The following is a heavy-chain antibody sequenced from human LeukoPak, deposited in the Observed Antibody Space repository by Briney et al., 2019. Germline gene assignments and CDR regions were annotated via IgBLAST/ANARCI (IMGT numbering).Heavy chain of an antibody. V-gene: IGHV3-23*01. J-gene: IGHJ4*02. D-gene: IGHD3-22*01. CDR1: GFTFSSYA. Sequence: GGSLRLSCAASGFTFSSYAMSWVRQAPGKGLEWVSTISGSGGSTYYADSVKGRFTISRDNSKNTLYLQMNSLRAEDTAVYYCAKDAGYYDSSASDYWGQGSLVTVSS. CDR3: AKDAGYYDSSASDY. CDR2: ISGSGGST.